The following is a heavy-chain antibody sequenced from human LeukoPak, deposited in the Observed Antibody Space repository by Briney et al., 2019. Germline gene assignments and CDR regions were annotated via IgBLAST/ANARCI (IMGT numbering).Heavy chain of an antibody. V-gene: IGHV1-2*02. CDR3: AREGTTVVVPAATDYYYYGMDV. D-gene: IGHD2-2*01. CDR2: INPNSGGT. J-gene: IGHJ6*02. Sequence: ASVRVSCKASGYTFTGYYMHWVRQAPGQGLEWMGWINPNSGGTNYAQKFQGRVTMTRDTSISTAYMELSRLRSDDTAVYYCAREGTTVVVPAATDYYYYGMDVWGQGTTVTVSS. CDR1: GYTFTGYY.